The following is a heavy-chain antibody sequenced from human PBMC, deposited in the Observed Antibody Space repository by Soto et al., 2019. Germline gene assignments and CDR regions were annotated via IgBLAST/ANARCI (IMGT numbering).Heavy chain of an antibody. CDR2: INHSGST. CDR1: GGYFSGDY. V-gene: IGHV4-34*01. CDR3: ARHSSSWPIFDY. Sequence: PSETLSLTCAVYGGYFSGDYCSWIRQPTGKGLEWIGEINHSGSTNYNPSLKSRVTISVDTSKNQFSLKLSSVTAADTAVDYCARHSSSWPIFDYWGQGTLGTVS. D-gene: IGHD6-13*01. J-gene: IGHJ4*02.